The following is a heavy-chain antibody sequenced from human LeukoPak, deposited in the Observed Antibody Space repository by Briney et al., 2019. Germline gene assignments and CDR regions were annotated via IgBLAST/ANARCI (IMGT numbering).Heavy chain of an antibody. CDR2: MSSGGTYV. V-gene: IGHV3-21*01. CDR1: GFAFSTYA. D-gene: IGHD2-15*01. Sequence: GGSLRLSCAASGFAFSTYAMTWVRQAPGKGLEWVSSMSSGGTYVYYPDSVRGRFTISGDNAKNSLYLQMNSLRVEDTAVYYCARDRPTGASRVFVVEWGQGTLVTVSS. CDR3: ARDRPTGASRVFVVE. J-gene: IGHJ1*01.